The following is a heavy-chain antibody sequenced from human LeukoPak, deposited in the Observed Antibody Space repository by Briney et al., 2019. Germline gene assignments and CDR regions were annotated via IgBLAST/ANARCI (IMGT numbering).Heavy chain of an antibody. CDR2: MNPNRGTT. CDR1: GYDFNTFD. CDR3: ARWGLSGDYSYLDY. V-gene: IGHV1-8*01. D-gene: IGHD1-26*01. J-gene: IGHJ4*02. Sequence: GASVQVSCKASGYDFNTFDINWVRQAPGQGLEWMGWMNPNRGTTGYAQKFQGRVTMSRNSSMSTAYMELTSLRYEDTAVYYCARWGLSGDYSYLDYWGQGTLVTVSS.